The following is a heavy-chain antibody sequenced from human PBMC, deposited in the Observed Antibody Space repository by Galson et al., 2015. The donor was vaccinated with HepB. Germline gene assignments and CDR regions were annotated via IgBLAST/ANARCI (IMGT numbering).Heavy chain of an antibody. D-gene: IGHD6-13*01. CDR1: GFTFSNYA. V-gene: IGHV3-30*03. CDR2: ISYDGSNE. Sequence: SLRLSCAAPGFTFSNYAIHWVRQAPGKGLEWVAVISYDGSNEYYADSVKGRFTSSRDNAKNTLYLQMNSLRAEDTAVYYCARDSIAAAINYYYYMDVWGKGTTVTVSS. J-gene: IGHJ6*03. CDR3: ARDSIAAAINYYYYMDV.